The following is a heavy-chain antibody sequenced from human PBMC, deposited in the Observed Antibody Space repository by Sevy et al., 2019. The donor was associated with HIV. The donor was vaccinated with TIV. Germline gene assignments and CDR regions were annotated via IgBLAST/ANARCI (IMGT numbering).Heavy chain of an antibody. V-gene: IGHV3-49*04. J-gene: IGHJ4*02. D-gene: IGHD2-15*01. Sequence: GGSLRLSCTASGFTFGDYAMSWVRQAPGKGLEWVGFIRSKAYGGTTEYAASVKGRFTISRDDSKSIAYLQMNSLKTEDTAVYYCTRWGASDIVVVVAATYFDYWGQGTLVTVSS. CDR3: TRWGASDIVVVVAATYFDY. CDR1: GFTFGDYA. CDR2: IRSKAYGGTT.